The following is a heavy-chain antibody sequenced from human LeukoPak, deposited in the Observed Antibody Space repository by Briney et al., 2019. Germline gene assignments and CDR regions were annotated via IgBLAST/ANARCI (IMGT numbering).Heavy chain of an antibody. CDR2: LIPSFDKA. Sequence: SVKVSCKVSGGTFNNYAISWVRQALGQGLEWMGGLIPSFDKANYPQKFQDRVTITADESTSTAYMELSSLRSEDTAVYYCARDRSTVTNWFDPWGQGTLVTVSS. J-gene: IGHJ5*02. D-gene: IGHD4-17*01. CDR3: ARDRSTVTNWFDP. CDR1: GGTFNNYA. V-gene: IGHV1-69*01.